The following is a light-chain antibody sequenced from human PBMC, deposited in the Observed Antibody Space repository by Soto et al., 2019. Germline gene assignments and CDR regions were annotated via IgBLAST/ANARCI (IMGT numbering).Light chain of an antibody. CDR2: AAS. Sequence: EIVLAQSPATLSLSPGEKATLSCRASQSVSNNLSWYQQKPGQAPRRLISAASKRATGIPARFSGSGSGTDFNLTISSLEPEDFAVYYCQQRHSWPLIFTFGPGTKVDIK. V-gene: IGKV3-11*01. CDR3: QQRHSWPLIFT. CDR1: QSVSNN. J-gene: IGKJ3*01.